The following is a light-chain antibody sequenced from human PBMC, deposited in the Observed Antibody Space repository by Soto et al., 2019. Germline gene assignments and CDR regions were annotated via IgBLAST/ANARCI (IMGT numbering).Light chain of an antibody. CDR3: QQYTRWPLT. CDR2: GAS. CDR1: QSVSSN. V-gene: IGKV3D-15*01. Sequence: EIVMTQSPATLSVSPGERASLSCRATQSVSSNLAWYQQKPGQAPRLLIYGASTRATGIPARFSGSGSGTEFTLTINSLQSEDFAVYYCQQYTRWPLTFGGGTKVEI. J-gene: IGKJ4*01.